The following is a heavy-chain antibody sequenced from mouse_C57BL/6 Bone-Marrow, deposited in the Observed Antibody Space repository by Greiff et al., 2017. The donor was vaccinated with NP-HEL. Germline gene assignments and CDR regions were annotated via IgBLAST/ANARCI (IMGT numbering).Heavy chain of an antibody. J-gene: IGHJ2*01. D-gene: IGHD1-1*01. V-gene: IGHV3-6*01. CDR1: GYSFTSGYY. CDR2: ISYDGSN. Sequence: DVQLQESGPGLVKPSQSLSLTCSVTGYSFTSGYYWSGIRQFPGNKLEWVGYISYDGSNNYNPSLKNRISITRDTSKNQFFLKLNSVTTEDTATYYCARTPNYYGSPYFDYWGQGTTLTVSS. CDR3: ARTPNYYGSPYFDY.